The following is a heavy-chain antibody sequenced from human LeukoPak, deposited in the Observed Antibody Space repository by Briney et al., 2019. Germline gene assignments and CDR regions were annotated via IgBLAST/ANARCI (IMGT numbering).Heavy chain of an antibody. V-gene: IGHV4-59*08. CDR2: IYYSGST. CDR3: ARHEASRARLDY. Sequence: SETLSLTCTVSGGSISSYYWSWVRQPPGKGLEWIGYIYYSGSTNYNPSLKSRVAISVDTSKNQFSLKLSSVTAADTAVYYCARHEASRARLDYWGQGTLVTVSS. J-gene: IGHJ4*02. CDR1: GGSISSYY.